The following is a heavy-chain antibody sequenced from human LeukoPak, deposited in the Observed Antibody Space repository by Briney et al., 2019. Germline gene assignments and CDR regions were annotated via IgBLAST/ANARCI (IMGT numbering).Heavy chain of an antibody. CDR1: GYTFTVYY. V-gene: IGHV1-2*02. CDR2: INPNSGGT. D-gene: IGHD1-26*01. Sequence: ASVNVSCKASGYTFTVYYMHWIRQAPGQGLEWMGWINPNSGGTNYAQKVQGRVTMTRDTSISTAYMELSRLRSDDTAVYYSAREARGSLYWGQGTLVTVSS. CDR3: AREARGSLY. J-gene: IGHJ4*02.